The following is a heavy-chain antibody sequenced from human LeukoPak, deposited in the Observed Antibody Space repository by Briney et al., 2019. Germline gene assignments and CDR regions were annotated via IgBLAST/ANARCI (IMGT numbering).Heavy chain of an antibody. D-gene: IGHD3-16*02. CDR3: ASGDYVWGSYRQIDY. CDR2: IIPIFGTA. V-gene: IGHV1-69*13. CDR1: GGTFSSYA. Sequence: SVKVSCKASGGTFSSYAISWGRQAPGQGLELMGGIIPIFGTANYAQKFQGRVTITADESTSTAYMELSSMRSEDKAVYYCASGDYVWGSYRQIDYWGQGTLVTVSS. J-gene: IGHJ4*02.